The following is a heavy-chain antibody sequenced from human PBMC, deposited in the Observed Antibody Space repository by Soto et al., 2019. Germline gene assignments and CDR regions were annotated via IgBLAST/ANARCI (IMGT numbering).Heavy chain of an antibody. CDR3: ARVMDSSSSGTNWFDP. CDR2: IYYSGST. Sequence: SETLSLTCTVSGGSISSYYWSWIRQPPGKGLEWIGYIYYSGSTNYNPSLKSRVTISVDTSKNQSSLKLSSVTAADTAVYYCARVMDSSSSGTNWFDPWGQGTLVTVSS. CDR1: GGSISSYY. D-gene: IGHD6-6*01. V-gene: IGHV4-59*12. J-gene: IGHJ5*02.